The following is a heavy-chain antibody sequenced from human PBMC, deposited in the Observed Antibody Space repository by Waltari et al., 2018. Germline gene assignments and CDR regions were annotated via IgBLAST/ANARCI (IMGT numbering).Heavy chain of an antibody. Sequence: QLQLQESGPGLVKPSETLSLTCTVSGGSISSSSYYWGWIRQPPGKGLEWIGEIYHSGSTNYNPSLKSRVTISVDKSKNQFSLKLSSVTAADTAVYYCARDHSSGRDAFDIWGQGTMVTVSS. D-gene: IGHD6-19*01. J-gene: IGHJ3*02. V-gene: IGHV4-39*07. CDR3: ARDHSSGRDAFDI. CDR2: IYHSGST. CDR1: GGSISSSSYY.